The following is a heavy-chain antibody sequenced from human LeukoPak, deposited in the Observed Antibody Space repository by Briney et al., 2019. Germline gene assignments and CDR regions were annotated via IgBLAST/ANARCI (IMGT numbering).Heavy chain of an antibody. Sequence: EASVKVSCKASGGTFSSYAISWVRQAPGQGLEWMGRIIPIFGTANYAQKFQGRVTITTDESTSTAYMALSSLRSEDTAVYYCARDSSGYTFGSFDYWGQGTLVTVSS. CDR2: IIPIFGTA. V-gene: IGHV1-69*05. D-gene: IGHD3-22*01. J-gene: IGHJ4*02. CDR1: GGTFSSYA. CDR3: ARDSSGYTFGSFDY.